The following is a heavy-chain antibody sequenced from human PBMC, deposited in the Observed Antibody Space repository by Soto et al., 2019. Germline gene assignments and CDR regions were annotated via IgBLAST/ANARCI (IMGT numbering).Heavy chain of an antibody. J-gene: IGHJ4*02. D-gene: IGHD3-10*01. CDR3: AILWFGVNHDY. CDR1: GYTFTSYF. V-gene: IGHV1-46*01. Sequence: ASVKVSCKASGYTFTSYFMQWVRQAPGQGLEWVGIINPSDGTTSYAQKFQGRVTITRDTSASTAYMELSSLRSEDTAVYYCAILWFGVNHDYWGQGTLVTVSS. CDR2: INPSDGTT.